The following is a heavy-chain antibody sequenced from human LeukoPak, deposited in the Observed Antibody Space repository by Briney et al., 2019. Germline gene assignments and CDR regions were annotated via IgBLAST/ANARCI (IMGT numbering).Heavy chain of an antibody. Sequence: SETLSLTCTVSGGSISSSDYYWGWIRQPPGKGLEWIASIYYSGSTYYNPSLKSRVTISKDTSKNQFSLKLNSVTAADTAVYYCARGVRGRFDPWGQGTLVTVSS. CDR2: IYYSGST. CDR1: GGSISSSDYY. CDR3: ARGVRGRFDP. D-gene: IGHD3-10*01. V-gene: IGHV4-39*01. J-gene: IGHJ5*02.